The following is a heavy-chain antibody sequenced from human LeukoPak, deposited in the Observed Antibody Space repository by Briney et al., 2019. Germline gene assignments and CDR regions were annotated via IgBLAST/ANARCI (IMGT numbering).Heavy chain of an antibody. V-gene: IGHV3-21*01. Sequence: PGGSLRLSCAASGFTFSSYAMNWVRQAPGKGLEWLSSISSGSSSIYYADSVKGRFTISRDNSKNTLYLQMNSLRAEDSAVYYCAKDGGVDFWSGYYPDYWGQGALVTVSS. CDR1: GFTFSSYA. J-gene: IGHJ4*02. CDR3: AKDGGVDFWSGYYPDY. CDR2: ISSGSSSI. D-gene: IGHD3-3*01.